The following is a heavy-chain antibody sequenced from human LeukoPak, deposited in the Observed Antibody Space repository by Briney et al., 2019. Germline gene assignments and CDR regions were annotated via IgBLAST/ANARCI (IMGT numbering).Heavy chain of an antibody. D-gene: IGHD4-17*01. CDR3: ARDLGTVTTWVFDY. J-gene: IGHJ4*02. Sequence: GGSLRLSCAASGFTFSSYSMNWVRQAPGKGLEWVSSISSSSSYIYYADSVKGRFTISRDNAKNSLYLQMNSLRAEDTAVYYCARDLGTVTTWVFDYWGQGTLVTVSS. CDR2: ISSSSSYI. V-gene: IGHV3-21*01. CDR1: GFTFSSYS.